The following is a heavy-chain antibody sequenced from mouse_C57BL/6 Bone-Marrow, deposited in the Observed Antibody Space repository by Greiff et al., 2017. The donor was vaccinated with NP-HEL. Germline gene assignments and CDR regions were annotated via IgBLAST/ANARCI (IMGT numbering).Heavy chain of an antibody. Sequence: VQLKESGAELARPGASVKLSCKASGYTFTSYGISWVKQRTGQGLEWIGEIYPRSGNTYYNEKFKGKATLTADKSSSTAYMELRSLTSEDSAVYFCARGWLLRFAYWDQGTVVTVSA. V-gene: IGHV1-81*01. CDR3: ARGWLLRFAY. J-gene: IGHJ3*01. CDR1: GYTFTSYG. D-gene: IGHD2-3*01. CDR2: IYPRSGNT.